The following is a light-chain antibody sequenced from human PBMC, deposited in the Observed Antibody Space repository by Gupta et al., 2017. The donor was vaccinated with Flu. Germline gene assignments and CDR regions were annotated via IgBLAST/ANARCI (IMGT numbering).Light chain of an antibody. J-gene: IGLJ2*01. CDR3: CSFGYTRA. CDR1: NSDVGRYKY. Sequence: QSALTQPASVSGSPGQSIPISCTGTNSDVGRYKYVSWYQPHPGKAPKLVIFEVNNRPSGVSNRFSGSKSGNTASLTISGLQPEDEADYYCCSFGYTRAFGGGTKLTVL. V-gene: IGLV2-14*01. CDR2: EVN.